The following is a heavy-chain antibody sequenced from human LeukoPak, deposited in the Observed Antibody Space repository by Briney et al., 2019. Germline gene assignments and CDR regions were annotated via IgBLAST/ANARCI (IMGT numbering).Heavy chain of an antibody. D-gene: IGHD6-19*01. CDR1: GFTFSRYW. CDR3: ARVQRGIAVALDY. J-gene: IGHJ4*02. Sequence: GGSLRLSCAAAGFTFSRYWMSWVRQATGKGLECVAKIKEDGSEKHYVDSVKGRFTISRDNAKNSLYLQMNSLRAEDTAVYYCARVQRGIAVALDYWGQGTLATVSS. CDR2: IKEDGSEK. V-gene: IGHV3-7*04.